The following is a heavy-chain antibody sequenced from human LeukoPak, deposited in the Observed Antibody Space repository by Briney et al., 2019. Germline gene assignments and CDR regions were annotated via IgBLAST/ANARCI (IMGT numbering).Heavy chain of an antibody. J-gene: IGHJ4*02. CDR3: ARLYSGYDSYFDY. CDR2: IYPGDSDT. Sequence: PGESLKISCKGSGYSFTSYWIGWVRQMPGKGLEWMGIIYPGDSDTRYSPSFQGQVTISADKSISTAYLKWSTLKASDTAMYYCARLYSGYDSYFDYWGQGTLVTVSS. V-gene: IGHV5-51*01. D-gene: IGHD5-12*01. CDR1: GYSFTSYW.